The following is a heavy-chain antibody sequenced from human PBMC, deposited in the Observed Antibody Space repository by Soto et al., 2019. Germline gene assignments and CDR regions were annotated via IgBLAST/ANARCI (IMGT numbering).Heavy chain of an antibody. D-gene: IGHD2-15*01. J-gene: IGHJ6*03. CDR1: GGTFSSYT. CDR3: ARDRKGYCSGGSCYSLDYYYYYMDV. CDR2: IIPILGIA. Sequence: QVQLVQSGAEVKKPGSSVKVSCKASGGTFSSYTISWVRQAPGQGLEWMGRIIPILGIANYAQKFQGRVTITADKSTRTAYMELSSLRSEDTAVYYCARDRKGYCSGGSCYSLDYYYYYMDVWGKGTTVTVSS. V-gene: IGHV1-69*08.